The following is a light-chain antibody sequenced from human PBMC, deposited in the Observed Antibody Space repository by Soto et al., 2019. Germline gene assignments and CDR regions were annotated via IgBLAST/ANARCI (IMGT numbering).Light chain of an antibody. CDR3: QQYGSSRLT. CDR1: QSVSSSY. CDR2: GAS. J-gene: IGKJ1*01. Sequence: EIVLTQSPGTLSLSPGERATLSCRASQSVSSSYLAWYQQKPGQAPRLLIYGASSRAPGIPDRFSGSGSGTDVTLTISRLEPEDFAVYYCQQYGSSRLTFGQGTKVEI. V-gene: IGKV3-20*01.